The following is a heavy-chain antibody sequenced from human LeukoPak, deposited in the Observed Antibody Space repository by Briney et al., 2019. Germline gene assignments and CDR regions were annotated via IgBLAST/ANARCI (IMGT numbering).Heavy chain of an antibody. CDR1: GFTFHEKYA. CDR2: FSLDSDNV. J-gene: IGHJ6*02. D-gene: IGHD2-2*03. V-gene: IGHV3-9*01. Sequence: PGGSLRLSCGASGFTFHEKYAMHWVRQAPGKGLEWGSGFSLDSDNVGDADSVRGRFTVSRDRAKNSLYLQMNYLRPEDTASYFCTKDMDPGGINVWGQGTTVIVSS. CDR3: TKDMDPGGINV.